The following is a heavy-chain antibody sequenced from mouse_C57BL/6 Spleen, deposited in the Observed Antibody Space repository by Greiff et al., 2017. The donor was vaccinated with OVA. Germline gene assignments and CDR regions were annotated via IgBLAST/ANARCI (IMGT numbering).Heavy chain of an antibody. V-gene: IGHV1-64*01. CDR2: IHPNSGST. D-gene: IGHD1-1*01. J-gene: IGHJ2*01. CDR1: GYTFTSYW. CDR3: ARSGDYGSSLDY. Sequence: VQLQQPGAELVKPGASVKLSCKASGYTFTSYWMHWVKQRPGQGLEWIGMIHPNSGSTNYNEKFKSKATLTVDKSSSTAYMQLSSLTSEDSAVYYCARSGDYGSSLDYWGQGTTLTVSS.